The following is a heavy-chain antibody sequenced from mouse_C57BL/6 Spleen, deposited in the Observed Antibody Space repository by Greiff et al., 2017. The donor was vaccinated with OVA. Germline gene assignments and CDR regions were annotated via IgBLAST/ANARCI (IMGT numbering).Heavy chain of an antibody. CDR1: GYTFTSYW. V-gene: IGHV1-52*01. CDR2: IDPSDSET. Sequence: VQLQQPGAELVRPGSSVKLSCKASGYTFTSYWMHWVKQRPIQGLEWIGNIDPSDSETHYTQKFKDKATLTVDKSSSTAYMPLSSLTSEDSAVYYCARPLLTGPSWFAYWGQGTLVTVSA. J-gene: IGHJ3*01. CDR3: ARPLLTGPSWFAY. D-gene: IGHD4-1*01.